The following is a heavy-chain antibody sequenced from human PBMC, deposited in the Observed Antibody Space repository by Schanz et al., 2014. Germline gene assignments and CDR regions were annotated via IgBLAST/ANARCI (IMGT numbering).Heavy chain of an antibody. CDR2: ISGSSIHK. J-gene: IGHJ4*02. D-gene: IGHD4-17*01. CDR3: ARPFLGYYGDLAY. CDR1: GFTFSDYY. Sequence: PGGSLRLSCAASGFTFSDYYMAWIRQAPGKGLEWVSHISGSSIHKNYADSVKGRFSISRDNGETSVYLQINSLRVEDTAVYYCARPFLGYYGDLAYWGQGTLXTVSS. V-gene: IGHV3-11*03.